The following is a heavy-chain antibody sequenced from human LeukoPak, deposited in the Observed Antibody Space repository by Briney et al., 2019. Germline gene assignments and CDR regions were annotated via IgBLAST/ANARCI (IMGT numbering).Heavy chain of an antibody. Sequence: WGXIRQPPGXRXXWIXSIYXSGNTYYNPSLKSRVTISIDTSKNQFSLKLSSVTAADTAVYYCARGLRYFDWLLGDLGWFDPWGQGTLVTVSS. CDR3: ARGLRYFDWLLGDLGWFDP. D-gene: IGHD3-9*01. V-gene: IGHV4-39*07. CDR2: IYXSGNT. J-gene: IGHJ5*02.